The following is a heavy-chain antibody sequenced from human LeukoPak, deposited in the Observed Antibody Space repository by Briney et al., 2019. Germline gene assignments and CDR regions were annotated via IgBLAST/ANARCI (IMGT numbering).Heavy chain of an antibody. J-gene: IGHJ6*02. CDR3: ARLHNYYDSSGYYLTSYYYYYGMDV. D-gene: IGHD3-22*01. CDR1: GGSIISSTFY. CDR2: INHSGST. Sequence: SETLSLTCTVSGGSIISSTFYWGWIRQPPGKGLEWIGEINHSGSTNYNPSLKSRVTISVDTSKNQFSLKLSSVTAADTAVYYCARLHNYYDSSGYYLTSYYYYYGMDVWGQGTTVTVSS. V-gene: IGHV4-39*07.